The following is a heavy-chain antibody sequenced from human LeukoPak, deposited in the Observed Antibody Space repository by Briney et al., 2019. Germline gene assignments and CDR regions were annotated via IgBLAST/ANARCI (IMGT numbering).Heavy chain of an antibody. CDR2: INPSGGST. J-gene: IGHJ4*02. CDR3: ARELGGGGFDY. Sequence: ASVKVSCKASGYTFTSYYMHWVRQAPGQGLEWMGIINPSGGSTSCAQKFQGRVTMTRDTSTSTVYMELSSLRSEDTAVYYCARELGGGGFDYWGQGTLVTVSS. CDR1: GYTFTSYY. V-gene: IGHV1-46*01. D-gene: IGHD3-10*01.